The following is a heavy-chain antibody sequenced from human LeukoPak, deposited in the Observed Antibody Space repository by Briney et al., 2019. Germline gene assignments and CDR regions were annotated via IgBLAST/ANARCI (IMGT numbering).Heavy chain of an antibody. CDR2: IIPIFGTA. CDR3: ARDRGIVVENWFDP. Sequence: ASVKVSCKASGGTFSSYAISWVRQAPGQGLEWMGGIIPIFGTANYAQKLQGRVTMTTDTSTSTAYMELRSLRSDDTAVYYCARDRGIVVENWFDPWGQGTLVTVSS. J-gene: IGHJ5*02. CDR1: GGTFSSYA. V-gene: IGHV1-69*05. D-gene: IGHD3-22*01.